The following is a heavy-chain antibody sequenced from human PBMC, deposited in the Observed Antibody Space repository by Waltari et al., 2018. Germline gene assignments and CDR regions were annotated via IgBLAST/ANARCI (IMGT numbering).Heavy chain of an antibody. Sequence: QLQLQESGSGLVKHSQPLSLTCAVSVGSISSGGYSWSWIRPPPGRGLEWIGYIYQSGSTYYNPSLKSRVTISVDRSKNQFSLELSSVTAADTAVYYCARLNIVVVPAAMPLGAFDIWGQGTMVTVSS. CDR1: VGSISSGGYS. J-gene: IGHJ3*02. CDR3: ARLNIVVVPAAMPLGAFDI. D-gene: IGHD2-2*01. CDR2: IYQSGST. V-gene: IGHV4-30-2*01.